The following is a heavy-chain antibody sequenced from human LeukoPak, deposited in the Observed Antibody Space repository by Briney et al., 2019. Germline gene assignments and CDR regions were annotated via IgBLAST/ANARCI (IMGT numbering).Heavy chain of an antibody. Sequence: SETLSLTCTVSGGSISSYYWSWIRQPPGKGLEWIGYIYYSGSTNYNPSLKSRVTISVDTSKNQFSLKLSFETAADTAVYYCAGSYSGSYQLFDYWGQGTLVTVSS. CDR1: GGSISSYY. CDR2: IYYSGST. J-gene: IGHJ4*02. V-gene: IGHV4-59*08. CDR3: AGSYSGSYQLFDY. D-gene: IGHD1-26*01.